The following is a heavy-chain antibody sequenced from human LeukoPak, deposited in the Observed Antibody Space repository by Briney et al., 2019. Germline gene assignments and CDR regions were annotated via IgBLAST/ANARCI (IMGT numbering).Heavy chain of an antibody. CDR3: AKGVGVVVSDAFDI. J-gene: IGHJ3*02. D-gene: IGHD2-2*01. Sequence: GGSLRLSCAASGFTFDDYAMHWVRQAPGKGLEWVSGISWNSGSIGYADSVEGRFTISRDNAKNSLYLQMNSLRAEDMALYYCAKGVGVVVSDAFDIWGQGTMVTVSS. V-gene: IGHV3-9*03. CDR1: GFTFDDYA. CDR2: ISWNSGSI.